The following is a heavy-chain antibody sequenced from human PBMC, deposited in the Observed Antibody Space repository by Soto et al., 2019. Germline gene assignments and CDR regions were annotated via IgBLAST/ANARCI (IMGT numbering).Heavy chain of an antibody. CDR1: GGYVSSGGYS. D-gene: IGHD3-16*02. CDR2: IYHSGST. V-gene: IGHV4-30-2*01. Sequence: PTETLSLTYAVSGGYVSSGGYSWSWIRQPPGKGLEWIGYIYHSGSTYYNPSLKSRVTISVDRSKNQFSLKLSSVTAADTAVYYCASARGTNHDYVWGSYRSGGSVNYFDYWGQGTLVTVSS. J-gene: IGHJ4*02. CDR3: ASARGTNHDYVWGSYRSGGSVNYFDY.